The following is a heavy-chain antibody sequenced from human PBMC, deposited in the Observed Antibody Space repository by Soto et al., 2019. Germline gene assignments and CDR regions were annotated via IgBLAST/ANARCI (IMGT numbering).Heavy chain of an antibody. CDR1: GGSFRGYH. CDR3: ARGLSSSATFYHYYGMDV. CDR2: INHSGST. V-gene: IGHV4-34*01. Sequence: QVQLQQWGAGLLKPSETLSLTCAVYGGSFRGYHWSWIRQPPGKGLEWIGEINHSGSTNYNPSLKSRVIISLETSKNKFSLILTSVTAADTAVYYCARGLSSSATFYHYYGMDVWGQGTTVTVSS. D-gene: IGHD6-6*01. J-gene: IGHJ6*02.